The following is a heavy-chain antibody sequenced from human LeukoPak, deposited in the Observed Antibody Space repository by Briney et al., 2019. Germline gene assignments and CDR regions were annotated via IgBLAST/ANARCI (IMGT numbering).Heavy chain of an antibody. J-gene: IGHJ4*02. V-gene: IGHV3-7*04. CDR1: GFTLSSYL. Sequence: SLRVSHLGSGFTLSSYLIPEVGQAPGKGLEGVANIKVDGCEKYLVDSVKGRFTNSRSNAKNSLFLQMSSLRAEDTAVYYCARARIDYWGQGALVSVSS. CDR2: IKVDGCEK. D-gene: IGHD1-14*01. CDR3: ARARIDY.